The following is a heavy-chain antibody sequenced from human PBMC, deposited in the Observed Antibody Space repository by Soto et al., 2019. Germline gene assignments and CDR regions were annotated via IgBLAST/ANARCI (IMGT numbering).Heavy chain of an antibody. CDR3: AKDLGLDYYDSSGYLDY. CDR1: GFTFSSHW. Sequence: GGSLRLSCAASGFTFSSHWMSWVRQAPGKGLEWVANIKEDGTEKYYVGSVKGRFTISRDNAKNSLYLQMSSLRAEDTAVYYCAKDLGLDYYDSSGYLDYWGQGTLVTVSS. D-gene: IGHD3-22*01. CDR2: IKEDGTEK. V-gene: IGHV3-7*01. J-gene: IGHJ4*02.